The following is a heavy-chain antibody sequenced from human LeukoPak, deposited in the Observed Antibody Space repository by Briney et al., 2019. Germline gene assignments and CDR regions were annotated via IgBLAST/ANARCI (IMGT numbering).Heavy chain of an antibody. D-gene: IGHD6-13*01. CDR2: ISSSSSTI. CDR3: ARDLVMAAAGRGGDFDY. J-gene: IGHJ4*02. V-gene: IGHV3-48*04. Sequence: GGSLRLSCAASGFTFSSYSMNWVRQAPGKGLEWVSYISSSSSTIYYADSVKGRFTISRDNAKNSLYLQMNSLRAEDTAVYYCARDLVMAAAGRGGDFDYWGQGTLVTVSS. CDR1: GFTFSSYS.